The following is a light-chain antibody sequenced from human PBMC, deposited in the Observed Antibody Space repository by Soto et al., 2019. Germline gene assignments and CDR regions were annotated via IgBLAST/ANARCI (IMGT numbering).Light chain of an antibody. J-gene: IGKJ4*01. CDR2: AAS. CDR3: HQSVNFFTT. Sequence: DIQMTQSPSSVSESVGDRFTITCRASQSISNWLAWYQQKPGKAPKLLIYAASNLQSGVPSRLSGSVSGTDFTPTISSLQPEDFATYYCHQSVNFFTTFGGGTKVVIK. V-gene: IGKV1-12*01. CDR1: QSISNW.